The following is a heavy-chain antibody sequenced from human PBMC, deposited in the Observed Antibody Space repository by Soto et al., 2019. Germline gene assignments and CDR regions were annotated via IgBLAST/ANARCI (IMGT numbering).Heavy chain of an antibody. CDR2: ISGSGGST. CDR3: AKRGAFTIFGVNYYYMDV. V-gene: IGHV3-23*01. Sequence: GGSLRLSCAASGFTFSSYAMSSVRQAPGKGLEWVSAISGSGGSTYYADSVKGRFTISRDNSKNTLYLQMNSLRAEDTAVYYCAKRGAFTIFGVNYYYMDVWGKGTTVTVSS. D-gene: IGHD3-3*01. CDR1: GFTFSSYA. J-gene: IGHJ6*03.